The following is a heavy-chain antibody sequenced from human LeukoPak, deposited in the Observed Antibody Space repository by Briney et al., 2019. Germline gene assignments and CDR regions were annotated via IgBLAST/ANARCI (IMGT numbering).Heavy chain of an antibody. CDR2: ISWNSGSI. Sequence: GRSLRLSCAASGFTFDDYAMHWVRQAPGKGLEWVSGISWNSGSIGYADSVKGRFTISRDKAKNSLYLQINSLRTEDMALYYCARGGGWSGSNWFAPWGQGTLVTVSS. CDR1: GFTFDDYA. D-gene: IGHD3-3*01. V-gene: IGHV3-9*03. J-gene: IGHJ5*02. CDR3: ARGGGWSGSNWFAP.